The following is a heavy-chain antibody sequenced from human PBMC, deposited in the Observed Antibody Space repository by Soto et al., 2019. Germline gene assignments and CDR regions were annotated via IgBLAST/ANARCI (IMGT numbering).Heavy chain of an antibody. CDR2: ISYDGSNK. V-gene: IGHV3-30-3*01. CDR3: ARDKSHYYDSSGYRSGYAFDI. CDR1: GFTFSSYA. Sequence: GGSLRLSCAASGFTFSSYAMHWVRQAPGKGLEWVAVISYDGSNKYYADSVKGRFTISRDNSKNTLNLQMNSLRAEDTVVYYCARDKSHYYDSSGYRSGYAFDIWGQGTMVTVSS. J-gene: IGHJ3*02. D-gene: IGHD3-22*01.